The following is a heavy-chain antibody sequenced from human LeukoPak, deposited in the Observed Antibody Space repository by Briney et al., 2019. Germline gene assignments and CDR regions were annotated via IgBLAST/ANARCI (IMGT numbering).Heavy chain of an antibody. CDR2: IYYSGST. D-gene: IGHD4-23*01. CDR1: GGSISSYY. CDR3: ARHEYHGGNLNDAFDI. Sequence: PTETLSLTCTVSGGSISSYYWSWIRQPPGKGLEWIGYIYYSGSTNYNPSLKSRVTISVDTSKNQFSLKLSSVTAADTAVYYCARHEYHGGNLNDAFDIWGQGTMVTVSS. V-gene: IGHV4-59*08. J-gene: IGHJ3*02.